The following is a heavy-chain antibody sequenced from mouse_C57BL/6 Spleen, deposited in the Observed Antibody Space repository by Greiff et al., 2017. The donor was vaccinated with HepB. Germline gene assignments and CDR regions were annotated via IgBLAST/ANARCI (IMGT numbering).Heavy chain of an antibody. Sequence: VQLQQPGAELVKPGASVKLSCKASGYTFTSYWMHWVKQRPGRGLEWIGRIDPNSGGTKYNEKFKSKATLTVDKPSSTAYMQRSGLTSVDSAVYYCARDLDYYGTFYYWGQGTTLTVSS. D-gene: IGHD1-1*01. CDR3: ARDLDYYGTFYY. V-gene: IGHV1-72*01. CDR2: IDPNSGGT. J-gene: IGHJ2*01. CDR1: GYTFTSYW.